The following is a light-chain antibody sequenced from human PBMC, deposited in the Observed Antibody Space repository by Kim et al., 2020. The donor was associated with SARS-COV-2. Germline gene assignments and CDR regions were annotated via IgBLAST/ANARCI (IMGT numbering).Light chain of an antibody. CDR1: QVISNH. V-gene: IGKV1-16*02. CDR3: QQHNTYPLT. CDR2: LAS. Sequence: ASVGDRVTITCRASQVISNHLAWFQQKPGKAPRSLIYLASNLQSGVPSKFSGSGSGTDFTLTINSLQPEDFATYYCQQHNTYPLTVGGGTKVDIK. J-gene: IGKJ4*01.